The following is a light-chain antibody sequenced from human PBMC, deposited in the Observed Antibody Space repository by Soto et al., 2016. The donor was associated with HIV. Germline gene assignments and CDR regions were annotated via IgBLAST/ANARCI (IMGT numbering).Light chain of an antibody. CDR3: QVWDSEV. Sequence: SYELTQPPSVSVAPGKTARINCGGNNIGSKSVQWYQQKPGQAPVVVVYDDSDRPSGIPERFSGSNSGNTATLTISRVEAGDEADYYCQVWDSEVFGTGAKVTVL. CDR1: NIGSKS. CDR2: DDS. J-gene: IGLJ1*01. V-gene: IGLV3-21*03.